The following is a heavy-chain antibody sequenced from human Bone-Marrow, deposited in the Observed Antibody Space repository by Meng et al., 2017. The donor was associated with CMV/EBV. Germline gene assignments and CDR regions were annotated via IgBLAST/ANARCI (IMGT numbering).Heavy chain of an antibody. J-gene: IGHJ4*02. CDR3: ARGGNIVVVVAATLADY. CDR2: IIPILGIA. CDR1: GGTFSSYA. V-gene: IGHV1-69*10. D-gene: IGHD2-15*01. Sequence: SVKVSCKASGGTFSSYAISWVRQAPGQGLEWMGGIIPILGIANYAQKFQGRVTITADKSTSTAYMELSSLRSEDTDVYYCARGGNIVVVVAATLADYWGQGTLVTVSS.